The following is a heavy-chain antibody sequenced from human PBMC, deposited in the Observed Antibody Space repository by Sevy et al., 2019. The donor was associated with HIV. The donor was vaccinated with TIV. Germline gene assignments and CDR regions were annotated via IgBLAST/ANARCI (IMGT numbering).Heavy chain of an antibody. Sequence: GGSLRLSCAASGFSFSNYAMSWVRQAPGKGLEWVSGMNAGGGGAYYADSVKGRFAISRDNSKNMVYLQMNSLRAEDTALYYCAKDRIWELGEASDIWGQGTMVTVSS. CDR2: MNAGGGGA. V-gene: IGHV3-23*01. D-gene: IGHD1-7*01. CDR1: GFSFSNYA. J-gene: IGHJ3*02. CDR3: AKDRIWELGEASDI.